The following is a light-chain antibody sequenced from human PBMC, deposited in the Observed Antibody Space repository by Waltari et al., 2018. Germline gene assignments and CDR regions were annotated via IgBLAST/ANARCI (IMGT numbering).Light chain of an antibody. Sequence: DIQMTQSPSSVSASVGDRVTVTCRASQGLSGWLAWYQQKPGKAPKLLIFSTSRLQSGVPSRFSGSGSWADFTLTISNLQPEDIATYYCQQAYRFPLTFGGGTKVEIK. V-gene: IGKV1-12*01. CDR1: QGLSGW. CDR3: QQAYRFPLT. CDR2: STS. J-gene: IGKJ4*01.